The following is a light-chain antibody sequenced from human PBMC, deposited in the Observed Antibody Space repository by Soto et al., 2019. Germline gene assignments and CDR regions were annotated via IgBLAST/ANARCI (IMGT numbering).Light chain of an antibody. Sequence: QSVLTQPPSVSGAPGQRVTISCPGSSSNIGSGYDVHWYQQLPGTAPKLLIYGNTNRPSGVPDRFSGSKSGTSASLAITGLQAEGEADYYCQSYDSSLSDWVFGGGTKLTVL. V-gene: IGLV1-40*01. J-gene: IGLJ3*02. CDR1: SSNIGSGYD. CDR3: QSYDSSLSDWV. CDR2: GNT.